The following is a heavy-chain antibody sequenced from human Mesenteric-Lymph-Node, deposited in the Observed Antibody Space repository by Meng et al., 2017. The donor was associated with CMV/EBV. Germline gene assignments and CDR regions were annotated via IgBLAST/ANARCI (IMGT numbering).Heavy chain of an antibody. D-gene: IGHD3-10*01. V-gene: IGHV2-5*02. CDR2: IYWDDDE. CDR1: GFSLSTSGVG. CDR3: AHITTSGSGSY. Sequence: FSGFSLSTSGVGVGWIRQPPGKALEWLALIYWDDDERFSPSLKSRLTITKDTSKNQVVLTMTNMDPVDTATYYCAHITTSGSGSYWGQGTLVTVSS. J-gene: IGHJ4*02.